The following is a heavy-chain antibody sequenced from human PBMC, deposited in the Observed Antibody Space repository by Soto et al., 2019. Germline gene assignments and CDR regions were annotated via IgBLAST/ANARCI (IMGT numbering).Heavy chain of an antibody. CDR1: GFTFSTYA. D-gene: IGHD1-1*01. Sequence: GGSLRLSCAASGFTFSTYAMHWVRQAPGKGLEWVSLISYDGSKKFYSTPLKTRLTISRDTSKNQVVLTMTNMDPVDTATYYSARTRHGNWNYFDYWGQGTLVTVSS. V-gene: IGHV3-30*14. J-gene: IGHJ4*02. CDR2: ISYDGSKK. CDR3: ARTRHGNWNYFDY.